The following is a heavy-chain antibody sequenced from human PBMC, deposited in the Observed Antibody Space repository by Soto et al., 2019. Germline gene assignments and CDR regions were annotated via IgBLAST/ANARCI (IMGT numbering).Heavy chain of an antibody. CDR2: ISSGGST. V-gene: IGHV3-66*01. D-gene: IGHD3-3*01. Sequence: EVQLVESGGGLVQPGGSLRLSCAASGFTVSNFYMTWVRQAPGKGLEWVSVISSGGSTYYADSVKGRFTISRDKSKNTLYLEMNSPRAGATAVYYCARDTFGGAYDFWHGGQGTLVTVSS. CDR3: ARDTFGGAYDFWH. J-gene: IGHJ4*02. CDR1: GFTVSNFY.